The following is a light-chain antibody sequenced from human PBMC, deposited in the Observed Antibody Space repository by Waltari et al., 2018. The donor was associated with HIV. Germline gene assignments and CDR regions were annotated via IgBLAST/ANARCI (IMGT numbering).Light chain of an antibody. CDR2: WAS. V-gene: IGKV4-1*01. CDR1: QSVLSSSNNKTY. CDR3: QQYYSTPWT. Sequence: DIVMTQSPDSLAVSLGERATINCKSSQSVLSSSNNKTYLAWYQQKPGQPPKLLIYWASTRESGVPDRFSGSGSGTDFTLTISSLQAEDVAVYYCQQYYSTPWTFGQGTKVEIK. J-gene: IGKJ1*01.